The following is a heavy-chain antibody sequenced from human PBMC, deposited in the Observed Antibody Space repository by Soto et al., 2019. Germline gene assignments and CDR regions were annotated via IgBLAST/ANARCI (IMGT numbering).Heavy chain of an antibody. CDR3: ARAGRYLYFWSGPVYMDV. V-gene: IGHV3-66*01. Sequence: EVQLVESGGGLVQPGGSLRLSCAASGFTVSSNYMSWVRQAPGKGLEWVSVIYSGGTTYYADSVKGRFTISRDNSKNTLYLQMNSLRAEDTAVYYCARAGRYLYFWSGPVYMDVSGKGTTVTVSS. J-gene: IGHJ6*03. D-gene: IGHD3-3*01. CDR1: GFTVSSNY. CDR2: IYSGGTT.